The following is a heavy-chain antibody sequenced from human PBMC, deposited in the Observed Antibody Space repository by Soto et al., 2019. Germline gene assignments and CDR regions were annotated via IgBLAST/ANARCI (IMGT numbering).Heavy chain of an antibody. V-gene: IGHV4-34*01. CDR3: ARVMGYYDILTGYWGYYGMDV. Sequence: PSETLSLTCTVSGDSISSYYWSWIRQPPGKGLEWIGEINHSGSTNYNPSLKSRVTISVDTSKNQFSLKLSSVTAADTAVYYCARVMGYYDILTGYWGYYGMDVWGQGTTVTISS. CDR2: INHSGST. J-gene: IGHJ6*02. CDR1: GDSISSYY. D-gene: IGHD3-9*01.